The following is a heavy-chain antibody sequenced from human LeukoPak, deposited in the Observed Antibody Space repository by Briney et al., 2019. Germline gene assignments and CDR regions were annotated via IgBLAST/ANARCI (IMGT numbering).Heavy chain of an antibody. CDR1: GFTFDDYA. CDR3: AKDSDSSGFFEPPDY. V-gene: IGHV3-43D*03. D-gene: IGHD3-22*01. J-gene: IGHJ4*02. Sequence: GGSLRLSCAASGFTFDDYAMHWVRQGPGKGLEWVSLINWSGVSTYYAESVKGRFTISRDNNKNSLYLQMDSLRPEDSALYYCAKDSDSSGFFEPPDYWGQETVVTVSS. CDR2: INWSGVST.